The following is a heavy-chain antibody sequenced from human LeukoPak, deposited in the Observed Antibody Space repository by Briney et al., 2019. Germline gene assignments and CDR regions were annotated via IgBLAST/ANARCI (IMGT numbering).Heavy chain of an antibody. Sequence: SETLSLTCAVSDDSFSSHYRTWIRQPPGKGLEWIGYISYIGSTNYNPSLKGRVTISIDTSKNQFSLKLTSVTAADTAVYYCARDLVTVTKGFDIWGQGTMVSVSS. CDR2: ISYIGST. CDR1: DDSFSSHY. J-gene: IGHJ3*02. V-gene: IGHV4-59*11. D-gene: IGHD4-17*01. CDR3: ARDLVTVTKGFDI.